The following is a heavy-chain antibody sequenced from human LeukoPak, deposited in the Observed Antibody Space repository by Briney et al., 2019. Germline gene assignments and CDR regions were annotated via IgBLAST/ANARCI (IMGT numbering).Heavy chain of an antibody. V-gene: IGHV3-23*01. Sequence: GGSLRLSCAASGFTFSSYAMSWVRQAPGKGLEWVSTISNSGGTTYYADSVKGRFTISRDNSKNTLYLQMNSLRAEDTAVYYWASTYYDFWSGYFWGQGTLVTGSS. J-gene: IGHJ4*02. CDR3: ASTYYDFWSGYF. CDR2: ISNSGGTT. D-gene: IGHD3-3*01. CDR1: GFTFSSYA.